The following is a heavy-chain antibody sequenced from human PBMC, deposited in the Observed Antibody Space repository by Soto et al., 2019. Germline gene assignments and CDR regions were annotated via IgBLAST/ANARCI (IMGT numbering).Heavy chain of an antibody. V-gene: IGHV3-53*01. D-gene: IGHD6-19*01. CDR2: IYSGGST. CDR3: ARDRSSGWYDY. CDR1: GFTVISNY. Sequence: WGSLRLACAASGFTVISNYMSWVRQAPGKGLEWVSVIYSGGSTYYADSVKGRFTISRDNSKNTLYLQMNSLRAEDTAVYYCARDRSSGWYDYWGLGTLVTVSS. J-gene: IGHJ4*02.